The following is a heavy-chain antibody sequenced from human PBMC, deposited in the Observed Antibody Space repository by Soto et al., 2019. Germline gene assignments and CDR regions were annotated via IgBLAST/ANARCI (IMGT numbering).Heavy chain of an antibody. CDR2: ISWNSGSI. CDR1: GFTFDDYA. CDR3: AKSPTVEMATIPNLFDY. J-gene: IGHJ4*02. V-gene: IGHV3-9*01. Sequence: GGSLRLSCAASGFTFDDYAMHWVRQAPGKGLEWVSGISWNSGSIGYADSVKGRFTISRDNAKNSLYLQMNSLRAEDTALYYCAKSPTVEMATIPNLFDYWGQGTLVTVSS. D-gene: IGHD5-12*01.